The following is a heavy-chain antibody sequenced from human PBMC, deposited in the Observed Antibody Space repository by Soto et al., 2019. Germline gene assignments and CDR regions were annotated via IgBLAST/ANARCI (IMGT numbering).Heavy chain of an antibody. CDR3: ASTDVLRYFDWLVLEY. J-gene: IGHJ4*02. V-gene: IGHV3-53*04. CDR2: IYSGGST. CDR1: GFTVSSNY. Sequence: GGSLRLSCAASGFTVSSNYMSWVRQAPGKGLEWVSVIYSGGSTYYADSVKGRFTISRHNSKNTLYLQMNSLRAEDTAVYYCASTDVLRYFDWLVLEYWGQGTLVTVSS. D-gene: IGHD3-9*01.